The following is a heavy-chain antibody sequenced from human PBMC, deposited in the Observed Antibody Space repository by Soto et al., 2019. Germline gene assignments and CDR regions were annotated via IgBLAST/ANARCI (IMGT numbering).Heavy chain of an antibody. CDR1: GFTFRSYA. V-gene: IGHV3-23*01. CDR3: AKDSIDHNGLYDPFDI. J-gene: IGHJ3*02. Sequence: GGSLRLSCVASGFTFRSYAMSWVRQAPGKGLDWVSSTGGMADSTYYADPVKGRFTVSRDNSKNTMYLQLESLRDDDTAIYYCAKDSIDHNGLYDPFDIWGQGTMVTVSS. CDR2: TGGMADST. D-gene: IGHD1-1*01.